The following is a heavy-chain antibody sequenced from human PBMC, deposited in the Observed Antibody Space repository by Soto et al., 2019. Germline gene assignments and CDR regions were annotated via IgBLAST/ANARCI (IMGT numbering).Heavy chain of an antibody. Sequence: SETLSLTCTVSGGSISTYYWSWIRQPPGKGLEWIGYIYYSGSTNYNPSLKSRVTISVDTSKNQFSLKLSSVTAADTAVYYCARGDYGSGSYYKGGYYGMDVWGQGTTVT. CDR2: IYYSGST. D-gene: IGHD3-10*01. V-gene: IGHV4-59*01. CDR3: ARGDYGSGSYYKGGYYGMDV. J-gene: IGHJ6*02. CDR1: GGSISTYY.